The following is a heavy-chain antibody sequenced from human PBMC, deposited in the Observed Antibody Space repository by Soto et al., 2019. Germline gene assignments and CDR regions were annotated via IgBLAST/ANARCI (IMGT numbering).Heavy chain of an antibody. Sequence: SETLSLTCTVSGGSISSYYWSWIRQPPGKGLEWIGYIYYSGSTNYNPSLKSRVTISVDTSKNQFSLKMSSVTAADTAVYYCAREEWEEGYIYGGTFDYWGQGTLVTVSS. CDR3: AREEWEEGYIYGGTFDY. V-gene: IGHV4-59*12. J-gene: IGHJ4*02. D-gene: IGHD5-18*01. CDR1: GGSISSYY. CDR2: IYYSGST.